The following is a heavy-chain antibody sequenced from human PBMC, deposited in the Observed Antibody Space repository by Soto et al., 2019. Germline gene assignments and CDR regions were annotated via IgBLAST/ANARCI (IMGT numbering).Heavy chain of an antibody. V-gene: IGHV3-66*01. CDR2: TYSGGST. J-gene: IGHJ4*02. CDR3: ARAPSWTAGPFDY. Sequence: EVQLVESGGGLVQPGGSLRLSCAAPGFTVSSNYMSWVRQAPGKGPEWVSVTYSGGSTYYADSVKGRFTISRDNSKNTLYLQMNSLRAEDTAVYYCARAPSWTAGPFDYWGQGTLVTVSS. CDR1: GFTVSSNY. D-gene: IGHD6-25*01.